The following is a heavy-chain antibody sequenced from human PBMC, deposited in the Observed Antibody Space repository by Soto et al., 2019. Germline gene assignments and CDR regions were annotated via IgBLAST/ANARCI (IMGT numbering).Heavy chain of an antibody. V-gene: IGHV3-21*01. CDR1: GFTFSSYS. J-gene: IGHJ6*02. D-gene: IGHD6-13*01. CDR2: ISSSSSYI. CDR3: ARHRIAAAGTQLYYYYYGMDV. Sequence: WGSLRLSCAASGFTFSSYSMNWVRQAPGKGLEWVSSISSSSSYIYYADSVKGRFTISRDNAKNSLYLQMNSLRAEDTAVDYCARHRIAAAGTQLYYYYYGMDVWRQGTTVTASS.